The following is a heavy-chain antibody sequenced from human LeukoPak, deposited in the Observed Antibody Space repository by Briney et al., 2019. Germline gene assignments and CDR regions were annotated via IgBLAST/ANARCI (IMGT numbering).Heavy chain of an antibody. CDR1: GYSISSGYY. CDR2: IYHSGST. V-gene: IGHV4-38-2*02. J-gene: IGHJ3*02. D-gene: IGHD3-3*01. Sequence: PSETLSLTCTVSGYSISSGYYWGWIRQPPGKGLEWIGSIYHSGSTYYNPSLKSRVTISVDTSKNQFSLKLSSVTAADTAVYYCARGELLRFPRTAFDIWGQGTMVTVSS. CDR3: ARGELLRFPRTAFDI.